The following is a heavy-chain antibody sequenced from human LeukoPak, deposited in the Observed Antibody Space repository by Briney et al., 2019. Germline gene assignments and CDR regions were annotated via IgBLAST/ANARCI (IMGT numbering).Heavy chain of an antibody. Sequence: SEALCLTCTVSGGSISSYYWSWIRQPPGKGLEWIGYIYYSGSTNYNPSLKSRVTISVDTFKNQFSLKLSSVTAADTAVYYCARVGGSSGWFDPWGQGTLVTVSS. D-gene: IGHD6-19*01. V-gene: IGHV4-59*01. CDR1: GGSISSYY. J-gene: IGHJ5*02. CDR3: ARVGGSSGWFDP. CDR2: IYYSGST.